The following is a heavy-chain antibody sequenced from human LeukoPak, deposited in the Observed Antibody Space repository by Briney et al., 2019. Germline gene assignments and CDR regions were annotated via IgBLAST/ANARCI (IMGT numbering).Heavy chain of an antibody. CDR1: GYTFTGYY. Sequence: ASVKVSCKASGYTFTGYYMDLVRQAPGQGLEWMGWINPNSGGANYSQKFQGRVTMTRDTSISTAYMELSRLRSDDTALYYCARDNYRYYYDSSGYSPYFDYWGQGTLVTVSS. V-gene: IGHV1-2*02. CDR3: ARDNYRYYYDSSGYSPYFDY. J-gene: IGHJ4*02. CDR2: INPNSGGA. D-gene: IGHD3-22*01.